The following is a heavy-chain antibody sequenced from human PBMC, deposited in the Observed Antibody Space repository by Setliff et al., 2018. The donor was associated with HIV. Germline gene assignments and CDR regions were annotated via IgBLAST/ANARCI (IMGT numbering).Heavy chain of an antibody. D-gene: IGHD6-19*01. CDR2: INPNSGGT. CDR3: ARDPQDTRGWYIYYFDY. J-gene: IGHJ4*02. V-gene: IGHV1-2*02. Sequence: ASVKVSCKASGYTFTGYYMHWVRQAPGQGLEWMGWINPNSGGTNYAQKFQGRVTMTRDTSISTAYMELKSLRSDDTAVYYCARDPQDTRGWYIYYFDYWGQGTLVTVSS. CDR1: GYTFTGYY.